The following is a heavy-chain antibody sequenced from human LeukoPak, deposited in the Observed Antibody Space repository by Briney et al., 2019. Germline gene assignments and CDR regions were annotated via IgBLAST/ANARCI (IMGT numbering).Heavy chain of an antibody. CDR1: GFTFSNYM. J-gene: IGHJ4*02. CDR3: ARDHPYYYDSSGYGLFDY. CDR2: ISSSSSTI. D-gene: IGHD3-22*01. Sequence: GGSLRLSCAASGFTFSNYMMHWVRQAPGKGLEWVSYISSSSSTIYYADSVKGRFTISRDNAKNSLYLQMNSLRDEDTAVYYCARDHPYYYDSSGYGLFDYWGQGTLVTVSS. V-gene: IGHV3-48*02.